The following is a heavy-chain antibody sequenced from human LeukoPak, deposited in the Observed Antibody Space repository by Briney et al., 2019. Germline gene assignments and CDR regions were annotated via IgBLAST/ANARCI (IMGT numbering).Heavy chain of an antibody. Sequence: ASVAVSCTASAYTFTSYYMHWVRQAPGQGLEWMGLINPSGGSTSYAQKFQGRVTMTRDTSTSTVYMELSSLRSEDTAVYYCARVLDSSGIGGDYWGQGTLVTVSS. V-gene: IGHV1-46*01. D-gene: IGHD3-22*01. CDR2: INPSGGST. CDR3: ARVLDSSGIGGDY. CDR1: AYTFTSYY. J-gene: IGHJ4*02.